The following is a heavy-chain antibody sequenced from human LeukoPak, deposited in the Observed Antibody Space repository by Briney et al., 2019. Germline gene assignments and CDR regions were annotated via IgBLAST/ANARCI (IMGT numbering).Heavy chain of an antibody. Sequence: GRSLRLSCAASGFTFHDFAMHWVRQAPGKGLEWVAVISNDERNKYYRDSVKGRFTISRDNSKNTVYLQMNSLRTEDTAVYYCARDRPADYWGQGTLVTVSS. V-gene: IGHV3-30*04. J-gene: IGHJ4*02. CDR2: ISNDERNK. CDR3: ARDRPADY. CDR1: GFTFHDFA.